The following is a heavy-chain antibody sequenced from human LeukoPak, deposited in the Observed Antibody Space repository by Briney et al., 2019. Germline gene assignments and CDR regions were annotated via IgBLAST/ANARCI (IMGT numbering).Heavy chain of an antibody. D-gene: IGHD2/OR15-2a*01. CDR3: ARDRGSTFPYYYGMDV. J-gene: IGHJ6*02. V-gene: IGHV4-61*08. CDR2: IYYSGST. CDR1: GFSLSTSGMC. Sequence: SGPTLVNPTQTLTLTCTFSGFSLSTSGMCVSWIRQPPGKGLEWIGYIYYSGSTNYNPSLKSRVTISVDTSKNQFSLKLSSVTAADTAVYYCARDRGSTFPYYYGMDVWGQGTTVTVSS.